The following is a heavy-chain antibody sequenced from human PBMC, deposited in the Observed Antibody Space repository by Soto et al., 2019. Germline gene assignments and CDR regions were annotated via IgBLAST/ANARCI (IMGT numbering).Heavy chain of an antibody. D-gene: IGHD3-10*01. CDR3: ARDTDYGSLYYYYYYMDV. J-gene: IGHJ6*03. CDR1: GYTFTSYG. CDR2: TSAYNGNT. Sequence: ASVKVSCKASGYTFTSYGISWVRQAPGQGLEWMGWTSAYNGNTNYAQKLQGRVTMTTDTSTSTAYMELRSLRSDDTAVYYCARDTDYGSLYYYYYYMDVWGKGTTVTVSS. V-gene: IGHV1-18*01.